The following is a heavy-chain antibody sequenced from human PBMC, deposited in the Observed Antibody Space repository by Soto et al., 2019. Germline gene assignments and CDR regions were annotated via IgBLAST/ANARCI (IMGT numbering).Heavy chain of an antibody. CDR1: GYTFTSYY. CDR2: INPSGGST. J-gene: IGHJ6*03. CDR3: ARDRGQYSGYDYYYYYYMDV. D-gene: IGHD5-12*01. V-gene: IGHV1-46*03. Sequence: ASVKVSCKASGYTFTSYYMHWVRQAPGQGLEWMGIINPSGGSTSYAQKFQGRVTMTRDTSTSTVYMELSSLRSEDTAVYYCARDRGQYSGYDYYYYYYMDVWGKGTTVTVSS.